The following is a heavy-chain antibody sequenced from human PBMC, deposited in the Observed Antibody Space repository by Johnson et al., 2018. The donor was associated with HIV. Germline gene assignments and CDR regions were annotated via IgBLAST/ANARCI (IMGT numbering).Heavy chain of an antibody. D-gene: IGHD3-16*02. CDR3: AREARGLWRLRLGELSFLPNLHAFDI. CDR2: ISYDGSNK. V-gene: IGHV3-30-3*01. J-gene: IGHJ3*02. Sequence: VQLVESGGGVVQPGRSLRLSCAASGFTFSSYAMHWVRQAPGKGLEWVAVISYDGSNKYYADSVKGRFTISRDNSKNTLYLQMNSLRAEDTAVYYCAREARGLWRLRLGELSFLPNLHAFDIWGQGTMVTVSS. CDR1: GFTFSSYA.